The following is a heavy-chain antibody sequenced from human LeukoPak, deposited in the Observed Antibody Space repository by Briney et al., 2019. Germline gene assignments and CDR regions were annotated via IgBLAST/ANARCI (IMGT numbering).Heavy chain of an antibody. CDR1: GFTFSSYW. Sequence: PGGSLRLSCAASGFTFSSYWMHWFRQAPGKGLVWVSRSNSDGSSTNYADSVKGRFTISRDNAKNTLYLQMNSLRAEDTAVYYCARGGDYPFDYWGQGTLVTVSS. V-gene: IGHV3-74*01. J-gene: IGHJ4*02. CDR2: SNSDGSST. CDR3: ARGGDYPFDY. D-gene: IGHD4-17*01.